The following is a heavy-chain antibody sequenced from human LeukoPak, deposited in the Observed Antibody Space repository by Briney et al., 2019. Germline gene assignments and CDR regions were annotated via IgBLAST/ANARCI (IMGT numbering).Heavy chain of an antibody. CDR1: GGSISSYY. CDR2: IYTSGST. CDR3: ARESPQAVLRYFDWLETRAFDI. J-gene: IGHJ3*02. D-gene: IGHD3-9*01. V-gene: IGHV4-4*07. Sequence: SETLSLTCTVSGGSISSYYWSWIRQPAGKGLEWIGRIYTSGSTNYNPSLKSRVTMSVDTSKNQFSLKLSSVTAADTAVYYCARESPQAVLRYFDWLETRAFDIWGQGTMVTVSS.